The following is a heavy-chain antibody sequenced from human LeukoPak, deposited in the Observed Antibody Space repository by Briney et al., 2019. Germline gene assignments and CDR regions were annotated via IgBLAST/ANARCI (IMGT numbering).Heavy chain of an antibody. V-gene: IGHV1-46*01. CDR1: VYTFTSYY. Sequence: ASVKVSCKASVYTFTSYYMHCVPQAPGQGLEVMGIINPSGGSTSYAQQFQGRVTMTRDMSTSTVYMELSSMRSEDTAVYYCARADGYNSYYMDVWGTGTTVTVSS. J-gene: IGHJ6*03. CDR3: ARADGYNSYYMDV. CDR2: INPSGGST. D-gene: IGHD5-24*01.